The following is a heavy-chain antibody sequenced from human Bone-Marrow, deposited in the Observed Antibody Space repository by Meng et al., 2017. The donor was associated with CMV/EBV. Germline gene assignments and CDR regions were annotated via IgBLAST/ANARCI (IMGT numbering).Heavy chain of an antibody. Sequence: GESLKISCAASGFTFGSYWLHWVRQAPGKGLVWVSRINSDGYSTDYADSVEDRFTISRDNAKNTLYLQMNSLRAEDTAVYYCARDQLLYFDPWGQGTRVTGSS. J-gene: IGHJ4*02. D-gene: IGHD2-2*01. V-gene: IGHV3-74*01. CDR1: GFTFGSYW. CDR3: ARDQLLYFDP. CDR2: INSDGYST.